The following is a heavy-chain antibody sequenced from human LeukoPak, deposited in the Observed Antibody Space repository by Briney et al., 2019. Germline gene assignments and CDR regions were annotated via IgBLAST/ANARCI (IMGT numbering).Heavy chain of an antibody. CDR3: ARGWLRLVYYGMDV. CDR2: ISSSGSTI. CDR1: GFTFSSYE. V-gene: IGHV3-48*03. J-gene: IGHJ6*04. D-gene: IGHD5-12*01. Sequence: GGSLRVSCAASGFTFSSYEMNWVRQAPGKGLEWVSYISSSGSTIYYADSVKGRFTISRDNAKNSLYLQMNSLRAEDTAVYYCARGWLRLVYYGMDVWGKGTTVTVSS.